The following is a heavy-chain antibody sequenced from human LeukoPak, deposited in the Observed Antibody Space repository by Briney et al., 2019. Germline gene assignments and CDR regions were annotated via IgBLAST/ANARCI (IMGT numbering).Heavy chain of an antibody. CDR1: GFTFSDYY. CDR3: ARAGYYYDSSGCFN. J-gene: IGHJ4*02. Sequence: GGSLRLSCAASGFTFSDYYMSWIRQAPGKGLEWVSYFGSSGGPIYYADSVKGRFTISRDNAKNSLYLQMNSLRAEDTAVYYCARAGYYYDSSGCFNWGQETLVTVSS. CDR2: FGSSGGPI. V-gene: IGHV3-11*04. D-gene: IGHD3-22*01.